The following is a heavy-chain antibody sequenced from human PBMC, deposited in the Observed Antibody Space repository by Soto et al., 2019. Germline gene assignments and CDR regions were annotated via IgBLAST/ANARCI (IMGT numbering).Heavy chain of an antibody. V-gene: IGHV2-5*02. D-gene: IGHD2-21*02. CDR2: IYGDDTP. Sequence: QITLEESGPTLVKPTQTLKLTCTFSGFTLNSGGVAVGWIRQPPGKALEWLALIYGDDTPRYRPSLRRRLTITKDTSKNQVVLTMANMDPLDTGTYSCAAQRTADGYFDFWGRGTMVTVSS. CDR1: GFTLNSGGVA. J-gene: IGHJ2*01. CDR3: AAQRTADGYFDF.